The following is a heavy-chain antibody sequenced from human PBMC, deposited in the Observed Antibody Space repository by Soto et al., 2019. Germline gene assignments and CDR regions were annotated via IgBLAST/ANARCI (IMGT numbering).Heavy chain of an antibody. CDR3: ARGHIVATILDY. V-gene: IGHV3-48*03. D-gene: IGHD5-12*01. CDR1: GFIFSNYE. Sequence: LRLSCAASGFIFSNYEMSWVRQAPGKGLEWVSYIDHSGTTIYYADSVKGRFTISRDNAKNSLFLQMNSLRAEDTAVYYCARGHIVATILDYWGQGTLVTVSS. J-gene: IGHJ4*02. CDR2: IDHSGTTI.